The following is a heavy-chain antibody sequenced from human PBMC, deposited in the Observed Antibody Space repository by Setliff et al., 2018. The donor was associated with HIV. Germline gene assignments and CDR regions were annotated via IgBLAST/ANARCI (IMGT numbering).Heavy chain of an antibody. V-gene: IGHV1-69*11. Sequence: SVKVSCKASGNTLRNNAIGWVRQAPGQGLEWMGSLIPVLGEPHYAQSFQGRVTITADESTTTAYMELSSLRSEDTAVYYCARIPNHSSGFDYWGQGTPVTVSS. D-gene: IGHD3-22*01. CDR3: ARIPNHSSGFDY. J-gene: IGHJ4*02. CDR2: LIPVLGEP. CDR1: GNTLRNNA.